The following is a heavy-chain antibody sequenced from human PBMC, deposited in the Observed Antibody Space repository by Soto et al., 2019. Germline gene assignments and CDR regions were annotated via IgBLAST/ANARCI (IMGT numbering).Heavy chain of an antibody. CDR3: ARDLWNYYYYYGMDV. CDR2: ISSSSRTI. D-gene: IGHD1-1*01. CDR1: GFTFSSYS. J-gene: IGHJ6*02. V-gene: IGHV3-48*01. Sequence: EVQLVESGGGLVQPGGSLRLSCAASGFTFSSYSMNWVRQAPGKGLEWVSYISSSSRTIYYADSVKGRFTISRDNAKNSLYLQMNSLRAEDTAVYYCARDLWNYYYYYGMDVWGQGTTVTVSS.